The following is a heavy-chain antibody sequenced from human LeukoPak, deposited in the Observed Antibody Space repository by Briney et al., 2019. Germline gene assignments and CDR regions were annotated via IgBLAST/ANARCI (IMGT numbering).Heavy chain of an antibody. CDR1: GFTFSSYE. Sequence: GGSLRLSCAASGFTFSSYEMNWVRQAPGKGLEWVSYISSSGSTKYYADSVKGRFTISRDNAKNSLFLQMNSLRAEDTAVYYCARDNSYGDYRTSLAFDIWGQGTMVTVSS. J-gene: IGHJ3*02. D-gene: IGHD4-17*01. V-gene: IGHV3-48*03. CDR3: ARDNSYGDYRTSLAFDI. CDR2: ISSSGSTK.